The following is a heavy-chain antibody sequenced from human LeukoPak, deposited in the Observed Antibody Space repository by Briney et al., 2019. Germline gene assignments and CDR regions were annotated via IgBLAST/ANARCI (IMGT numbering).Heavy chain of an antibody. CDR3: AHTPVVVSTTDWFDP. D-gene: IGHD2-15*01. J-gene: IGHJ5*02. CDR2: TYWDDDK. V-gene: IGHV2-5*02. CDR1: GFSLSTSGVG. Sequence: GPTLVNPTQTLTLTCTFSGFSLSTSGVGVGWIRQPPGKALEWLALTYWDDDKRYSPSLNNRLPTTKDTSKNQVVLTMTNMDPVDTATYYCAHTPVVVSTTDWFDPWGQGTLVTVSS.